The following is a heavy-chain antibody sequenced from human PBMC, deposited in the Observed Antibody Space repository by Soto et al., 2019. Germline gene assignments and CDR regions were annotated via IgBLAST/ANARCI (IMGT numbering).Heavy chain of an antibody. Sequence: GGSLRLSCAASGFTFSSYWMHWVRQAPGKGLVWVSGINGNGGSTCYADSVKGRFTISRDNAKNTLYLQMNSLRAEDTAVYYCAKGIAARWYYYGMDVWGQGTTVTVSS. D-gene: IGHD6-6*01. CDR2: INGNGGST. CDR3: AKGIAARWYYYGMDV. CDR1: GFTFSSYW. V-gene: IGHV3-74*01. J-gene: IGHJ6*02.